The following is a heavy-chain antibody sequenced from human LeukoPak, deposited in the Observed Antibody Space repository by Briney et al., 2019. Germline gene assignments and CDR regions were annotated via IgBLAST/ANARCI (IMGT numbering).Heavy chain of an antibody. CDR1: GGSTSSSNYY. CDR3: ARLGAGPTYYDFWSGYSSFYFDY. Sequence: KPSETLSLTCTVSGGSTSSSNYYWGWIRQPPGKGPEWIGGIHYSGNTYYNPSLKSRVTISVDTSKNQFSLKLSSVTAADTAVYYCARLGAGPTYYDFWSGYSSFYFDYWGQGTLVTVSS. D-gene: IGHD3-3*01. J-gene: IGHJ4*02. CDR2: IHYSGNT. V-gene: IGHV4-39*01.